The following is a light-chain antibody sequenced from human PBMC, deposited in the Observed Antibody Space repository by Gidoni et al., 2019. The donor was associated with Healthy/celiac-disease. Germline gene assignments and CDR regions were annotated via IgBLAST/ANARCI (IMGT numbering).Light chain of an antibody. CDR2: EVS. Sequence: QSALTQPPSASGSPVQSVTISCTGTSSDVGGYNYVSWYPQHPGKAPKLMIYEVSKRPSGVPDRFSGSKSGNTASLTVSGLQAEDEADYYCRSYAGSNNLGVFGTGTKVTVL. CDR3: RSYAGSNNLGV. CDR1: SSDVGGYNY. J-gene: IGLJ1*01. V-gene: IGLV2-8*01.